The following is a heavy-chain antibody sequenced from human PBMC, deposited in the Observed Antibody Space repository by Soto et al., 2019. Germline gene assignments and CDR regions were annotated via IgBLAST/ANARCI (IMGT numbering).Heavy chain of an antibody. V-gene: IGHV5-51*01. D-gene: IGHD6-13*01. CDR2: IYPRDSDT. CDR1: GYSFTSYW. CDR3: VLLRCSSRNYFLIDV. J-gene: IGHJ6*02. Sequence: PGESLKISCKGSGYSFTSYWIAWVRQMSGKGLKWMGIIYPRDSDTRYSPSFQGQVTISADKTISTAYLQWNSLKATDTAMYYFVLLRCSSRNYFLIDVSRHGTPVTVSS.